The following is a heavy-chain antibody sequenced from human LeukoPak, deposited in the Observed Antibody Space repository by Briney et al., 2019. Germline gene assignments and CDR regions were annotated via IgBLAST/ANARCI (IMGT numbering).Heavy chain of an antibody. J-gene: IGHJ4*02. V-gene: IGHV3-9*01. CDR1: GFTFDDFA. Sequence: GGSLTLSCPASGFTFDDFAMHWLRLLPGKGLDWVSAISWNSANIGYADSVKGRFTISRDNTKNSLFLQMNSLKLEDTALYYCAKSWTAAAGTHSHFHIWGQGTLVTVSS. D-gene: IGHD6-13*01. CDR2: ISWNSANI. CDR3: AKSWTAAAGTHSHFHI.